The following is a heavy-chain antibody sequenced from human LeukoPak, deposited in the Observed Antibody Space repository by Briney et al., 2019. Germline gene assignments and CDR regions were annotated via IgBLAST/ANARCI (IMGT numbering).Heavy chain of an antibody. CDR2: ITTSGIST. Sequence: PGGSLRLSCATSGFTFSSYEMNWVRQAPGKGLEWISYITTSGISTYYADSVKGRFTISRDNGKTALSLQMNSLRAEDTAVYYCVVHSATSCYWGQGTLVTVSS. D-gene: IGHD1-26*01. J-gene: IGHJ4*02. V-gene: IGHV3-48*03. CDR3: VVHSATSCY. CDR1: GFTFSSYE.